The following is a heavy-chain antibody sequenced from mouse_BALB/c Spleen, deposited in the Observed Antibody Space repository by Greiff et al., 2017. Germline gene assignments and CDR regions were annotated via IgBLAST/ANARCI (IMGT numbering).Heavy chain of an antibody. J-gene: IGHJ2*01. CDR3: ARGGFYYGYDDY. CDR2: ISSGGST. Sequence: EVQLVESGGGLVKPGGSLKLSCAASGFTFSSYAMSWVRQTPEKRLEWVASISSGGSTYYPDSVKGRFTISRDNARNILYLQMSSLRSEDTAMYYCARGGFYYGYDDYWGQGTTLTVSS. V-gene: IGHV5-6-5*01. CDR1: GFTFSSYA. D-gene: IGHD2-2*01.